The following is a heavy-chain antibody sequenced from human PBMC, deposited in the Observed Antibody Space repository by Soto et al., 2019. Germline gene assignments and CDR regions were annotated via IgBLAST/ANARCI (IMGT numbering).Heavy chain of an antibody. CDR3: ARDHRPTMVRGVITYYFDY. J-gene: IGHJ4*02. CDR2: INPSGGST. D-gene: IGHD3-10*01. V-gene: IGHV1-46*01. Sequence: GASVKVSCKASGYTFTSYYMHWVLQAPGQGLEWMGIINPSGGSTSYAQKFQGRVTMTRDTSTSTVYMELSSLRSEDTAVYYCARDHRPTMVRGVITYYFDYWGQGTLVTVSS. CDR1: GYTFTSYY.